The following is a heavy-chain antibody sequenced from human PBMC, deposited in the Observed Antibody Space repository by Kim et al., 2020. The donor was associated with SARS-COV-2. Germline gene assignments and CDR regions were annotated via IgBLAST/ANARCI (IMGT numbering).Heavy chain of an antibody. CDR3: ARGGRLWFGELLYNP. Sequence: SETLSLTCAVYGGSFSGYYWSWIRQPPGKGLEWIGEINHSGSTNYNPSLKSRVTISVDTSKNQFSLKLSSVTAADTAVYYCARGGRLWFGELLYNPWGQG. J-gene: IGHJ5*02. V-gene: IGHV4-34*01. D-gene: IGHD3-10*01. CDR2: INHSGST. CDR1: GGSFSGYY.